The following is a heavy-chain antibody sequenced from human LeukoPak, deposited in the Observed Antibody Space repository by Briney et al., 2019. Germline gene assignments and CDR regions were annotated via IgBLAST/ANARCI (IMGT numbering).Heavy chain of an antibody. CDR2: INHSGST. CDR3: ARGPYDILTGYYTGTDFDY. CDR1: GGSFSGYY. V-gene: IGHV4-34*01. J-gene: IGHJ4*02. Sequence: KPSETLSLTCAVYGGSFSGYYWSWIRQPPGKGLEWIGEINHSGSTNYNPFPKSRVTISVDTSKNQFSLKLSSVTAADTAVYYCARGPYDILTGYYTGTDFDYWGQGTLVTVSS. D-gene: IGHD3-9*01.